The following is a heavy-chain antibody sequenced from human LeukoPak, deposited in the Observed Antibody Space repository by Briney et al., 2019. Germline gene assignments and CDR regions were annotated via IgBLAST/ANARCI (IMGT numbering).Heavy chain of an antibody. Sequence: GGSLRLSCVASGFTFSSYLMSWVRQAPGKGLEWVANIKQDGSEKYYVDSVKGRFTISRDNAKNSLYLQMNSLRAEDTAVYYCARDIDYGDYIWYFDYWGQGTLVTVSS. CDR2: IKQDGSEK. V-gene: IGHV3-7*01. J-gene: IGHJ4*02. CDR3: ARDIDYGDYIWYFDY. D-gene: IGHD4-17*01. CDR1: GFTFSSYL.